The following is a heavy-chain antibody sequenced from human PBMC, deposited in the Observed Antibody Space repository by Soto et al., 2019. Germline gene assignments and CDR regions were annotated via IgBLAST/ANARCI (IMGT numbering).Heavy chain of an antibody. V-gene: IGHV3-11*06. J-gene: IGHJ4*02. Sequence: NPGGSLRLSCEGSGFTFSDYYISWIRQAPGKVLEWISYSSNSGTFSRYADSVKGRFSISRDNTKNLLYLQMNSLRAEDTAVYYCARSGDNYNRLDYWGQGTPVTVSS. CDR1: GFTFSDYY. D-gene: IGHD1-1*01. CDR2: SSNSGTFS. CDR3: ARSGDNYNRLDY.